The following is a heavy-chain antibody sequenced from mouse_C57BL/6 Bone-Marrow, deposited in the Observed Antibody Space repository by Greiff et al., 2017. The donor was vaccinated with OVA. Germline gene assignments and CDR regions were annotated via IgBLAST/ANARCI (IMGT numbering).Heavy chain of an antibody. CDR1: GYSITSGYD. Sequence: DVKLQESGPGMVKPSQSLSLTCTVTGYSITSGYDWHWIRHFPGNKLEWMGYISYSGSTNYNPSLKSRISITHDTSKNHFFLKLNSVTTEDTATYYCARVYYGTRLAYWGQGTLVTVSA. CDR3: ARVYYGTRLAY. J-gene: IGHJ3*01. D-gene: IGHD1-1*01. V-gene: IGHV3-1*01. CDR2: ISYSGST.